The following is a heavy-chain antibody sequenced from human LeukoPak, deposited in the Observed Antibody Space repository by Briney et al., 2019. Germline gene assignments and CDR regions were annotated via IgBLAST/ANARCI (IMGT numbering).Heavy chain of an antibody. D-gene: IGHD6-19*01. V-gene: IGHV3-21*01. Sequence: GGSLRLSCAASGFTFSNYGLNWVRQAPGKGLEWVSSISNTGIYINYADSVKGRLTISRDNAKNSLYLQMNSLRAEDTAVYYCARDQGAVTGTGIDFWGQGTLVIVSS. CDR3: ARDQGAVTGTGIDF. J-gene: IGHJ4*02. CDR1: GFTFSNYG. CDR2: ISNTGIYI.